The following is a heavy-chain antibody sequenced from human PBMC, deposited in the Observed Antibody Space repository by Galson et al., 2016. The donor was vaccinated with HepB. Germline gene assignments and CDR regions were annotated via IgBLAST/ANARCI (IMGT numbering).Heavy chain of an antibody. D-gene: IGHD2-21*01. J-gene: IGHJ4*02. CDR3: VKEFVATGAVVGDY. V-gene: IGHV3-23*01. Sequence: SLRLSCAASGFTVSSKYMSWVRQAPGKGLEWVSAISNSGGITYYANSVKGRFTISRDNSKDTLYLQRNSLRVEDTALYYCVKEFVATGAVVGDYWGQGTLVSVSS. CDR2: ISNSGGIT. CDR1: GFTVSSKY.